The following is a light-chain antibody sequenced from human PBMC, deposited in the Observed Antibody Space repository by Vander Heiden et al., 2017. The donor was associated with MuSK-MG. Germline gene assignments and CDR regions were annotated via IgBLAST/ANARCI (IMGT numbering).Light chain of an antibody. CDR1: TGVVTSGHY. CDR2: DAY. Sequence: QAVVTQESSLTVSPGGTVTLTCGSSTGVVTSGHYPYWFQQKPGQVPRTLIFDAYNKHSWTPARFSGSLVGDKAALTLSGAQPEDEADYYCFLHDNGAREGVFGGGTKLTVL. V-gene: IGLV7-46*01. CDR3: FLHDNGAREGV. J-gene: IGLJ3*02.